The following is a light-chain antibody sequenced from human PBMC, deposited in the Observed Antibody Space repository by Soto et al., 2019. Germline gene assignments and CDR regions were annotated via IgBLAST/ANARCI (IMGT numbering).Light chain of an antibody. CDR3: QQYDNLPPYT. V-gene: IGKV1-33*01. CDR1: QDISNY. CDR2: DAS. J-gene: IGKJ2*01. Sequence: DIQMTQSPSSLSASVGDRVTITCQASQDISNYFNWYQQNPGKAPKLLIYDASNFETAGPSRCCGSGSGTDVSIPISSPQPADIAPYYYQQYDNLPPYTFGQGTKLEIK.